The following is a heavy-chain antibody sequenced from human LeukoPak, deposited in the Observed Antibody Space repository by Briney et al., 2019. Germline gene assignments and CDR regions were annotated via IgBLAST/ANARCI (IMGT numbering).Heavy chain of an antibody. CDR2: ISAYNGNT. D-gene: IGHD1-1*01. CDR3: ARLESGHRYYYYYMDV. J-gene: IGHJ6*03. CDR1: GYTFTSYG. V-gene: IGHV1-18*01. Sequence: ASVKVSCKASGYTFTSYGISWVRQAPGQGLEWMGWISAYNGNTNYAQKLQGRVTMTTDTSTSTAYMELRSLRSDDTAVYYCARLESGHRYYYYYMDVWGKGTTVTISS.